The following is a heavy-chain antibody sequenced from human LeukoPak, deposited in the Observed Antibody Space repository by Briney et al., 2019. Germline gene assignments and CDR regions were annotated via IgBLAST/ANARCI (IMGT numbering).Heavy chain of an antibody. CDR1: GFTFSSYW. CDR2: IKEDGSIQ. D-gene: IGHD6-19*01. CDR3: ARDVWTGVAVSDY. V-gene: IGHV3-7*01. Sequence: QPGGSLRLSCVASGFTFSSYWMTWVRQAPGKGLEWLANIKEDGSIQYYLDSVRGRFTISRDNAKTSVYLQPNSLRADDTAVYYCARDVWTGVAVSDYWGQGTLVTVSS. J-gene: IGHJ4*02.